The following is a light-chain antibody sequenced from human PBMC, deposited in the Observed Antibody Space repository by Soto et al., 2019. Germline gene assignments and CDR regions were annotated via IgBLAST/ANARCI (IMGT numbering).Light chain of an antibody. CDR3: QQHINTPLT. CDR1: QTVSSS. Sequence: WTHPPPPLSFSPGARATLSCRASQTVSSSLAWYQQKPGQAPRLLIYEASNWATGIPARFSGSGSGADFTLTISSLEPEDFAPYCCQQHINTPLTFGRGTKVDIK. J-gene: IGKJ4*01. V-gene: IGKV3-11*01. CDR2: EAS.